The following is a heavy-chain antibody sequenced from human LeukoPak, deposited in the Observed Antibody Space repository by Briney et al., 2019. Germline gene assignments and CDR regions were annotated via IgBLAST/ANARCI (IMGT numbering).Heavy chain of an antibody. CDR2: TSYNGNT. CDR1: GYTFSNYG. CDR3: ARHSGSGWQALGY. Sequence: ASVKVSCKASGYTFSNYGISWVRQAPGLGLEWMGWTSYNGNTNYAQKFQDRVTMTTDTSTTTAYMELRTLESDDTAVYYCARHSGSGWQALGYWGQGTLVTVSS. D-gene: IGHD6-19*01. J-gene: IGHJ4*02. V-gene: IGHV1-18*04.